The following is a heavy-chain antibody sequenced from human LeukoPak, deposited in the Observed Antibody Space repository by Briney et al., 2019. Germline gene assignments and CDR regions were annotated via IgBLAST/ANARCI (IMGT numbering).Heavy chain of an antibody. V-gene: IGHV3-23*01. D-gene: IGHD3-22*01. CDR2: ISGSGGST. CDR3: AKCEGITMIVIDY. CDR1: GFTFSDYY. Sequence: GGSLRLSCAASGFTFSDYYMSWVRQAPGKGLEWVSAISGSGGSTYYADSVKGRFTISRDNSKNTLYLQMNSLRAEDTAVYYCAKCEGITMIVIDYWGQGALVTVSS. J-gene: IGHJ4*02.